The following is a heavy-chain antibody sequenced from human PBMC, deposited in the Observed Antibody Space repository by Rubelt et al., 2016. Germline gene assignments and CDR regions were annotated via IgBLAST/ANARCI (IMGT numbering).Heavy chain of an antibody. Sequence: QVQLVQSGAEVKKPGASVKVSCKASGYTFTSYGISWVRQALGQGLKWMGWISAYNGNTNHAQKSQGRVIMTTVNITRTAYTELGSQGTDAEAVEYCGRDEPDSSSWYDYWGQGTLVTVSS. V-gene: IGHV1-18*01. CDR2: ISAYNGNT. J-gene: IGHJ4*02. D-gene: IGHD6-13*01. CDR1: GYTFTSYG. CDR3: GRDEPDSSSWYDY.